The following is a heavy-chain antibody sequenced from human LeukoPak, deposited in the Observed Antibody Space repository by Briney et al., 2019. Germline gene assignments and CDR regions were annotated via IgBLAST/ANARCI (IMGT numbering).Heavy chain of an antibody. CDR2: INSDGSST. D-gene: IGHD1-1*01. CDR3: ARGLSSELEPPFDY. Sequence: GGSLRLSCAASGFTFSSYWMHWVRQAPGKGLVWVSRINSDGSSTSYADSVKGRFTISRHNSKNTLYLQMNSLRAEDTAVYYCARGLSSELEPPFDYWGQGTLVTVSS. V-gene: IGHV3-74*01. J-gene: IGHJ4*02. CDR1: GFTFSSYW.